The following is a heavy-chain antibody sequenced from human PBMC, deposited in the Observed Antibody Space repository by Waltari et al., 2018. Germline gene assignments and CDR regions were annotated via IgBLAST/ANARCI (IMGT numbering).Heavy chain of an antibody. CDR3: ARTGGVPAAIQNDAFDI. J-gene: IGHJ3*02. CDR1: GGSILISYHY. Sequence: QLQLQASGPGLLRPSETLSLTCRVSGGSILISYHYLHLIRQTPGKGLEWIAIIYYSGTNDYNPSLRSRVTISVDTSNNRFFLNLSSVTAADTAVYCCARTGGVPAAIQNDAFDIWGKGTTVIVSS. CDR2: IYYSGTN. V-gene: IGHV4-39*02. D-gene: IGHD2-2*01.